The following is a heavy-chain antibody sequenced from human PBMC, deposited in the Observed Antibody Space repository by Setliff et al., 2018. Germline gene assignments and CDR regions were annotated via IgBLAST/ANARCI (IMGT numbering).Heavy chain of an antibody. Sequence: PSETLSLTCTVSGGSISSGIYYWSWIRQPAGKGLEWIGSIYYSGSTNYNPSLKSRVTISVDTSKNQFSLKLSSVTAADTAVYYCARGAGYSSRWYIYYYGMDVWGQGTTVTVSS. J-gene: IGHJ6*02. D-gene: IGHD6-13*01. CDR2: IYYSGST. V-gene: IGHV4-39*07. CDR1: GGSISSGIYY. CDR3: ARGAGYSSRWYIYYYGMDV.